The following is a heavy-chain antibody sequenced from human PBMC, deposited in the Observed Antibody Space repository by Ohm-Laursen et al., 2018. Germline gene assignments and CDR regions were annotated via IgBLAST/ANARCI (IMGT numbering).Heavy chain of an antibody. V-gene: IGHV4-59*01. D-gene: IGHD2-21*01. CDR2: VYYSGST. CDR1: GGSISTYY. J-gene: IGHJ4*02. Sequence: GTLSLTCTVSGGSISTYYWSWIRQPPGKGLEWIGYVYYSGSTNYNPSLKSRVTISVDTSKNQFSLKLSSVTAADTAVYYCARENDGGAFDYWGQGTLVTASS. CDR3: ARENDGGAFDY.